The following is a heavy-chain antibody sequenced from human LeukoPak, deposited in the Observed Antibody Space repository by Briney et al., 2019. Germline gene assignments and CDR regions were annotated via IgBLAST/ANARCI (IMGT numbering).Heavy chain of an antibody. CDR3: ARGPRITMVRGVPIDY. CDR1: GGTFNNYA. J-gene: IGHJ4*02. Sequence: ASVKVSCKASGGTFNNYAINWVRQATGQGLEWMGWMNPNSGNTGYAQKFQGRVTMTRNTSISTAYMELSSLRSEDTAVYYCARGPRITMVRGVPIDYWGQGTLVTVSS. V-gene: IGHV1-8*02. CDR2: MNPNSGNT. D-gene: IGHD3-10*01.